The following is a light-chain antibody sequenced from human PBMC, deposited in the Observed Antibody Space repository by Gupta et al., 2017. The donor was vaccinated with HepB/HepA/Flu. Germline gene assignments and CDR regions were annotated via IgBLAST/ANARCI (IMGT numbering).Light chain of an antibody. CDR1: SSDVGNYNY. V-gene: IGLV2-14*03. J-gene: IGLJ1*01. Sequence: QSALPQPASVSGSPGQSIAISCTGTSSDVGNYNYVSWYQQHPVKAPKLIIYDVSNRPSGISNRFSGSKSGNTASLTISGLQAEDEADYYCSSYTSTNTLAVFGTGTKVTVL. CDR3: SSYTSTNTLAV. CDR2: DVS.